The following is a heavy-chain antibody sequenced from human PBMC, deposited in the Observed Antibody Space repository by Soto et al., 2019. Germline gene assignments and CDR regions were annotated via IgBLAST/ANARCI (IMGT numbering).Heavy chain of an antibody. V-gene: IGHV3-21*01. Sequence: VGSLRLSCAASGFTFSSYSMNWVRQSPGKGLEWVSSISSSSSYIYYADSVKGRFTISRDNAKNSLYLQMNSLRAEDTAVYYCARYSSSSYHYYGMDVWCQGTTVTVSS. CDR1: GFTFSSYS. CDR2: ISSSSSYI. CDR3: ARYSSSSYHYYGMDV. J-gene: IGHJ6*02. D-gene: IGHD6-6*01.